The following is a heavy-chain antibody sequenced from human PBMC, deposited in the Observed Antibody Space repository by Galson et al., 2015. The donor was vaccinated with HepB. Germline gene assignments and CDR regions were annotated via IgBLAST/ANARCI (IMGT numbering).Heavy chain of an antibody. CDR1: GFTVNMNY. J-gene: IGHJ4*02. CDR2: IYSGGST. V-gene: IGHV3-53*01. D-gene: IGHD6-13*01. Sequence: SLRLSCAVSGFTVNMNYMSWVRQAPGKGLEWVSVIYSGGSTYYADSVKGRFTISRDNSKNMLYLQMNSLRAEDTAVYYCTRELAAAFEYWGQGTLVTVSS. CDR3: TRELAAAFEY.